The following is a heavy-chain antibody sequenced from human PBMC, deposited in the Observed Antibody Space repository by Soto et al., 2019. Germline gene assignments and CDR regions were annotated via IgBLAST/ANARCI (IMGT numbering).Heavy chain of an antibody. V-gene: IGHV1-2*02. CDR2: INPNSGGT. CDR1: GYTFSNYY. J-gene: IGHJ4*02. CDR3: ARDPATANQDWFGC. Sequence: ASVKVSCKASGYTFSNYYIHWVLQAPGQGLEWMGWINPNSGGTKYAPKFQGGVTMTRDTSITTAYMELSMMRSGDTAVHYCARDPATANQDWFGCWGQGTLVTVSS. D-gene: IGHD6-13*01.